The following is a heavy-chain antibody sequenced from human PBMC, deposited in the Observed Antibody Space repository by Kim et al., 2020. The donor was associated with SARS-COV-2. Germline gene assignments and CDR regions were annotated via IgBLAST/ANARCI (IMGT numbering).Heavy chain of an antibody. J-gene: IGHJ4*02. Sequence: SVKVSCKASGYTFTSYYMHWVRQAPGQGLEWMGIINPSGGSATYAQRFQGRVTMTRDTSTSTVYMELSSLRSEDTAVYSCARGLRTAVFDYWGQGTLVT. V-gene: IGHV1-46*01. CDR3: ARGLRTAVFDY. CDR1: GYTFTSYY. CDR2: INPSGGSA. D-gene: IGHD4-17*01.